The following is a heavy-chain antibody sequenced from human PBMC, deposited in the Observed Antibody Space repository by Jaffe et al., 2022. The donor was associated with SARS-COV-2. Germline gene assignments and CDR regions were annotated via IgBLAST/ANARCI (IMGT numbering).Heavy chain of an antibody. J-gene: IGHJ6*03. CDR1: GGSFSGYY. Sequence: QVQLQQWGAGLLKPSETLSLTCAVYGGSFSGYYWSWIRQPPGKGLEWIGEINHSGSTNYNPSLKSRVTISVDTSKNQFSLKLSSVTAADTAVYYCAKGGAGSGYYYYMDVWGKGTTVTVSS. D-gene: IGHD1-26*01. CDR3: AKGGAGSGYYYYMDV. CDR2: INHSGST. V-gene: IGHV4-34*01.